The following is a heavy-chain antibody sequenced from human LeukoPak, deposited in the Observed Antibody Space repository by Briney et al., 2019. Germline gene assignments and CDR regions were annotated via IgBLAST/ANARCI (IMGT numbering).Heavy chain of an antibody. CDR2: ISYDGSNK. CDR3: ARDLYDSAENYYYGMDV. CDR1: GFTFSSYA. J-gene: IGHJ6*02. D-gene: IGHD5/OR15-5a*01. Sequence: PGGSLRLSCAASGFTFSSYAMHWVRQAPGKGLERVAVISYDGSNKYYADSVKGRFTISRDNSKNTLYLQMNSLRAEDTAVYYCARDLYDSAENYYYGMDVWGQGTTVTVSS. V-gene: IGHV3-30-3*01.